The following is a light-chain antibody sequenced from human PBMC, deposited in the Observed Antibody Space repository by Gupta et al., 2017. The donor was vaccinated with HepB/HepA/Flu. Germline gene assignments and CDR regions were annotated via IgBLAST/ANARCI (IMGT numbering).Light chain of an antibody. CDR1: SSDVGTYIR. CDR3: SSYTSSNTLV. CDR2: EVS. V-gene: IGLV2-18*02. Sequence: QSALTQPPSVSGSPGQSVTISCTGTSSDVGTYIRVSWYQQPPGTAPKLMIYEVSNRPSGVPDRFSGSKSGNTASLTISGLQAEDEADYYCSSYTSSNTLVFGGGTKLTVL. J-gene: IGLJ2*01.